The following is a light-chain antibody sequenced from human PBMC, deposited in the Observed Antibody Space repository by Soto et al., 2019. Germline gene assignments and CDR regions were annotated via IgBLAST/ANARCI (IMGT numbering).Light chain of an antibody. CDR2: GAS. V-gene: IGKV3-20*01. CDR1: QSVGTS. CDR3: QQHGGSPRT. Sequence: EIVLTRSPGSLSMAPGERATLSCRASQSVGTSLAWYQQKPGQAPRLLIYGASNRATGIPDRFSGSGSGTDFTLTISKLEPEDFAVYHCQQHGGSPRTFGQGTKVDIK. J-gene: IGKJ1*01.